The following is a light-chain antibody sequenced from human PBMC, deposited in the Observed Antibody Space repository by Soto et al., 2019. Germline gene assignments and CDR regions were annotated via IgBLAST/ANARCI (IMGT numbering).Light chain of an antibody. J-gene: IGKJ1*01. Sequence: DIQMTQSPSTLSASVGDRVTITCRASQSISSWLAWYQQKPGKAPKLLIYKASYLESGVPSRFSGSGSGTEFTLTIRSLQPDDCATYCCQQYNSYPWTFGQGTKVEIK. CDR2: KAS. CDR3: QQYNSYPWT. V-gene: IGKV1-5*03. CDR1: QSISSW.